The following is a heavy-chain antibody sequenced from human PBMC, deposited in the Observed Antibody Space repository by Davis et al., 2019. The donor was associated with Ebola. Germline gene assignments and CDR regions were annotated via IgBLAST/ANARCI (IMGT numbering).Heavy chain of an antibody. V-gene: IGHV3-53*01. CDR1: GFTFSNAW. D-gene: IGHD6-6*01. J-gene: IGHJ4*02. CDR3: ARENFEYSSSYYFDY. Sequence: GGSLRLSCAASGFTFSNAWMSWVRQAPGKGLEWVSTIYSGGSTYYADSVKGRFTISRDNSKNTLYLQMNSLRAEDTAVYYCARENFEYSSSYYFDYWGQGTLVTVSS. CDR2: IYSGGST.